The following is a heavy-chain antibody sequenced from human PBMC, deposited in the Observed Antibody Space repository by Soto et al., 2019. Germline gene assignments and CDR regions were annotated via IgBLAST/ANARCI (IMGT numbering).Heavy chain of an antibody. CDR2: ISWDGGST. Sequence: PGGSLRLSCAASGFTFDDYAMHWVRQASGKGLEWVSLISWDGGSTYYADSVKGRFTISRDNSKNSLYLQMNSLRAEDTALYYCAKDIRKYYYGSGVDYWGQGTLVTVSS. V-gene: IGHV3-43D*04. D-gene: IGHD3-10*01. J-gene: IGHJ4*02. CDR3: AKDIRKYYYGSGVDY. CDR1: GFTFDDYA.